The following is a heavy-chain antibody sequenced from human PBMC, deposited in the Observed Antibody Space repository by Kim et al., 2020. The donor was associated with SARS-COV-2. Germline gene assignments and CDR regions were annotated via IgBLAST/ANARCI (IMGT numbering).Heavy chain of an antibody. Sequence: GGSLRLSCAVSGFTFSDHYMDWVRQAPGKGLEWVGRTRNKANSYTTEYAASVKGRFTISRDDSKNSLYLQMNSLKTEDTAVYYCASGVRYWGQGTLVTVSS. V-gene: IGHV3-72*01. CDR3: ASGVRY. CDR2: TRNKANSYTT. CDR1: GFTFSDHY. J-gene: IGHJ4*02. D-gene: IGHD3-16*01.